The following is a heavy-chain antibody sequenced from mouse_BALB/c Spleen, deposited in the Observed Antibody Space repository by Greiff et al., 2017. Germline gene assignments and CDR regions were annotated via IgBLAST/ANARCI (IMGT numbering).Heavy chain of an antibody. V-gene: IGHV1S126*01. CDR2: IDPSDSET. CDR1: GYTFTSYW. J-gene: IGHJ2*01. D-gene: IGHD2-1*01. Sequence: VQLQQSGPELVKPGASVKISCKASGYTFTSYWMNWVKQRPGQGLEWIGMIDPSDSETHYNQMFKDKATLTVDKSSSTAYMQLSSLTSEDSAVYYCAREDYYGNYGYWGQGTTLTVSS. CDR3: AREDYYGNYGY.